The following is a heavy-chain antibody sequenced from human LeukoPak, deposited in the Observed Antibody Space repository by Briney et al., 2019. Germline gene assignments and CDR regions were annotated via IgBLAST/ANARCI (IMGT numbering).Heavy chain of an antibody. J-gene: IGHJ4*02. V-gene: IGHV3-23*01. D-gene: IGHD2-15*01. CDR3: AKDYCRGGNCPLPFFDS. Sequence: GGFLRLSCAVSGFTLTEHALSWVRQAPGEGLEWVSGIIDVGDTYYADSVKGRFTISRDSSKNTLYLQMNSLRAEDTATYYCAKDYCRGGNCPLPFFDSWGQGTLVTASS. CDR1: GFTLTEHA. CDR2: IIDVGDT.